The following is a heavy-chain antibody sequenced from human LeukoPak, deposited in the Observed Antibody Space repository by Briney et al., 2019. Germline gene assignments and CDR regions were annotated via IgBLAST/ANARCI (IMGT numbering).Heavy chain of an antibody. CDR3: AKADSSGWSFDY. Sequence: GRSLRLSCAASGFTFSSYGMHWVRQAPGKGLEWVAVMSYDGSNKYYADSVKGRFTISRDNSKNTLFLQMNSLRAEDTAVYYCAKADSSGWSFDYWGQGTLVTVSS. J-gene: IGHJ4*02. V-gene: IGHV3-30*18. CDR2: MSYDGSNK. D-gene: IGHD6-19*01. CDR1: GFTFSSYG.